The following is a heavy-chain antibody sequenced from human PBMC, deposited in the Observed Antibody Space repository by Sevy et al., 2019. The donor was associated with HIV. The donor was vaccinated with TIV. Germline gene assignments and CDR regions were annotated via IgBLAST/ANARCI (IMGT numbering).Heavy chain of an antibody. J-gene: IGHJ4*02. CDR1: GFSFSSYG. CDR3: VKDRCSDAGCPREYFDH. V-gene: IGHV3-30*02. CDR2: VHFDGNEK. D-gene: IGHD2-15*01. Sequence: GGSLRLSCAASGFSFSSYGMHWVRQTLGKGLEWVAFVHFDGNEKWYADSGKGRFTISRDNSKSTIFLKMDSLRIEDTAIYYCVKDRCSDAGCPREYFDHWGQGTLVTVSS.